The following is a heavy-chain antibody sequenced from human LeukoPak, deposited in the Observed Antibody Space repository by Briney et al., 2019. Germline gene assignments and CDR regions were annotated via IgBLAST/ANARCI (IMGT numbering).Heavy chain of an antibody. CDR3: ASRSSNWHKCFDP. V-gene: IGHV3-66*01. CDR2: IYSGGST. J-gene: IGHJ5*02. D-gene: IGHD6-13*01. CDR1: GFTVSSSY. Sequence: GGSLRLSCTASGFTVSSSYMSWVRQAPGKGLEWVSVIYSGGSTYYADSVKGRVTVSRDNSKNTLYLQMNSLRAEDTAVYYCASRSSNWHKCFDPWGQGTLVTVSS.